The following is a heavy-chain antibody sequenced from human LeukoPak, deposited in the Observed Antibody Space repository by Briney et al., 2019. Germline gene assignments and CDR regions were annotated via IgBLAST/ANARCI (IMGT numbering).Heavy chain of an antibody. J-gene: IGHJ4*02. D-gene: IGHD2-2*01. Sequence: PGRSLRLSCAASGFTFSSYAISWVRQAPGQGLEWMGGIIPIFGTANYAQKFQGRVTITADESTSTAYMEPSSLRSEDTAVYYCARDKGEHQLLYYFDYWGQGTLVTISS. CDR3: ARDKGEHQLLYYFDY. V-gene: IGHV1-69*01. CDR2: IIPIFGTA. CDR1: GFTFSSYA.